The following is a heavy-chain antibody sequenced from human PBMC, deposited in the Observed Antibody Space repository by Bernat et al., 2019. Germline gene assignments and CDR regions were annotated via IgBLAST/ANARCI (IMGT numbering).Heavy chain of an antibody. J-gene: IGHJ6*02. CDR2: INQDGTVQ. Sequence: EVQLVESGGGLVQPGGSLRLSCVASGFTFSTYWMNWVRQAPGKGLEWVANINQDGTVQYYVDSVKGRFTISSDIPKNSLYLQMNSLRSDDTAVYYCARVEDIVLMVYPNMDVWGQGTTVTVSS. V-gene: IGHV3-7*03. CDR3: ARVEDIVLMVYPNMDV. D-gene: IGHD2-8*01. CDR1: GFTFSTYW.